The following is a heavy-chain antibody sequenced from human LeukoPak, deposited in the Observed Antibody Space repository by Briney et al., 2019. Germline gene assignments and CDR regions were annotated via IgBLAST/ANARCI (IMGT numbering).Heavy chain of an antibody. CDR1: GFTFSSYG. CDR2: IRYDGSNK. V-gene: IGHV3-30*02. CDR3: AKGLGRFLEWFMDV. J-gene: IGHJ6*04. D-gene: IGHD3-3*01. Sequence: GGTLRLSCAASGFTFSSYGMRWVRQAPGKGLEWVAFIRYDGSNKYYADSVKGRFTIPRDNSKSTRDLQMTSLRAEDTAVYYCAKGLGRFLEWFMDVWGKGTTVTVSS.